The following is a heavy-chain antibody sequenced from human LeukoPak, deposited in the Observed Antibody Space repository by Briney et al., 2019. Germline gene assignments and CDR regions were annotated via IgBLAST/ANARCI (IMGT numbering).Heavy chain of an antibody. V-gene: IGHV5-51*01. CDR2: IYPGDSDT. J-gene: IGHJ4*02. Sequence: GESLKISCKGSGYSFTSYWIGWVRQMPGKGLEWMGIIYPGDSDTRYSPSFQGQVTIPADKSISTAYLQWSSLKASDTAMYYCARPSSSVSWEHAYWGQGTLVTVSS. CDR3: ARPSSSVSWEHAY. CDR1: GYSFTSYW. D-gene: IGHD1-26*01.